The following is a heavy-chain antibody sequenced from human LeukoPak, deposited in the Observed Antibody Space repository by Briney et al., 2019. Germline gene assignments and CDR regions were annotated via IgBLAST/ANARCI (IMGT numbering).Heavy chain of an antibody. CDR3: ARGDYYGSGSYYNYYYYYMDV. V-gene: IGHV1-69*01. J-gene: IGHJ6*03. Sequence: ASVKVSCKASGGTFSSYAISWVRQAPGQGLEWMGGIIPIFGTANYAQKFQGRVTITADESTSTTYMELSSLRSEDTAVYYCARGDYYGSGSYYNYYYYYMDVWGKGTTVTISS. CDR1: GGTFSSYA. CDR2: IIPIFGTA. D-gene: IGHD3-10*01.